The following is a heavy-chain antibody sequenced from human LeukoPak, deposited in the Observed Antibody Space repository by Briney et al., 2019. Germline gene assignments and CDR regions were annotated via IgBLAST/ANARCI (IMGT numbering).Heavy chain of an antibody. D-gene: IGHD2-2*01. Sequence: SETLSLTCAVYGGSFSGYYWSWIRQPPGKGLEWIGEINHSGSTNYNPSLKSRVTISVDTSKNQFSLKLSSVTAADTAVYYCARGRSLGYCSSTSCRYYYYYYMDVWGKGTTVTVSS. V-gene: IGHV4-34*01. CDR3: ARGRSLGYCSSTSCRYYYYYYMDV. CDR1: GGSFSGYY. CDR2: INHSGST. J-gene: IGHJ6*03.